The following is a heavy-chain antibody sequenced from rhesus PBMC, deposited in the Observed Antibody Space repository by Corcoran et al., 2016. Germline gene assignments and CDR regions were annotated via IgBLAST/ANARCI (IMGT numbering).Heavy chain of an antibody. CDR1: GGSISSNY. Sequence: QVQLQESGPGLVKPLETLSLPRAVSGGSISSNYWSGITQAPGKGLEWGGYIYGSGSSTNYNPSLKSRVTLSVDTSKNQLSLKLSSVTAADTAVYYCARHAPQELEPWGQGVLVTVSS. CDR2: IYGSGSST. J-gene: IGHJ4*01. D-gene: IGHD1-1*01. CDR3: ARHAPQELEP. V-gene: IGHV4S11*01.